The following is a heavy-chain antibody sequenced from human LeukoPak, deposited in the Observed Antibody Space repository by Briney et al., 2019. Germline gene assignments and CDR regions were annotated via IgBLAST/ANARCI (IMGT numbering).Heavy chain of an antibody. CDR2: ISYDGSNK. V-gene: IGHV3-30*04. Sequence: GGSLRLSCAASGFTFSSYAMHWVRQAPGKGLEWVAVISYDGSNKYYADSVRGRFTISRDNSKNTLYLQMNSLRAEDTAVYYCAKGRGLMITFGGVIATDWGQGTLVTVSS. J-gene: IGHJ4*02. D-gene: IGHD3-16*02. CDR1: GFTFSSYA. CDR3: AKGRGLMITFGGVIATD.